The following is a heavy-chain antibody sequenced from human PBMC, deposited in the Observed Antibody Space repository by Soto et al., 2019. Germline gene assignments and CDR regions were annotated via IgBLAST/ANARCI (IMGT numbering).Heavy chain of an antibody. Sequence: SETLSLTCTVSGGSISSSSYSWGWIRQPPGKGLEWIGSIYYSGSTYYNPSLKSRVTISVDTSKNQFSLKLSSVTAADTAVYYCARWTTVTTFDYWGQGTLVTVS. CDR2: IYYSGST. J-gene: IGHJ4*02. D-gene: IGHD4-17*01. V-gene: IGHV4-39*01. CDR3: ARWTTVTTFDY. CDR1: GGSISSSSYS.